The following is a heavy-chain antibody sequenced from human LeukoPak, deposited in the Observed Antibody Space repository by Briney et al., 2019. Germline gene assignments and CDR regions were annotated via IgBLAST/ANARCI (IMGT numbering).Heavy chain of an antibody. D-gene: IGHD6-13*01. V-gene: IGHV4-34*01. CDR2: INHSGST. CDR1: GGSFSGYY. Sequence: SETLSLTCAVYGGSFSGYYWSWIRQPPGKGLEWIGEINHSGSTNYNPSLKSRVTISVDTSKNQFSLKLSSVTAADTAVYYCARGGIAAAGTSAEFDYWGQGTLVTVSS. CDR3: ARGGIAAAGTSAEFDY. J-gene: IGHJ4*02.